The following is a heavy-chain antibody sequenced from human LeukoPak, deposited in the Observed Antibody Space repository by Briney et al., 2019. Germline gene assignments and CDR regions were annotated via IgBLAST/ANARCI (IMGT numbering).Heavy chain of an antibody. J-gene: IGHJ4*02. Sequence: GASVKVSCKASGYTFTGYYMHWVRQAPGQGLEWMGWINPNSGGTNYAQKFQGRVTITRDTSISTAYMELSRLRSDDTAVYYCARVPDWFAAFDYWGQGTLVTVSS. D-gene: IGHD3-9*01. CDR3: ARVPDWFAAFDY. V-gene: IGHV1-2*02. CDR1: GYTFTGYY. CDR2: INPNSGGT.